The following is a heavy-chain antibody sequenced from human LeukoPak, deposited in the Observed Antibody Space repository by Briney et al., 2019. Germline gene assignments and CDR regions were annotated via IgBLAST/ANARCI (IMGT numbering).Heavy chain of an antibody. J-gene: IGHJ4*02. CDR3: ARTAARRFDY. CDR2: INPTGGST. CDR1: GYTFPSYF. V-gene: IGHV1-46*01. D-gene: IGHD6-6*01. Sequence: ASVRVSCKASGYTFPSYFMHWVRQAPGQGLEWMGIINPTGGSTTYAQKFQGRVTMTRDTSTSTVYMELSSLRSDDTAVYYCARTAARRFDYWGQGTLVTVSS.